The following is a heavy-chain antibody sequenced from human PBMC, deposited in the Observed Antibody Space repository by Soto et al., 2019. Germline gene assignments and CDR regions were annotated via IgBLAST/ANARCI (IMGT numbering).Heavy chain of an antibody. J-gene: IGHJ3*02. Sequence: PGESLKISCKGSGYSFTSYWISWVRQMPGKGLEWMGRIDPSDSYTNYSPSFQGHVTISADKSISTAYLQWSSLKASDTAMYYCARRKSGTRDAFDIWGQGTMVTVSS. D-gene: IGHD3-10*01. CDR2: IDPSDSYT. CDR1: GYSFTSYW. CDR3: ARRKSGTRDAFDI. V-gene: IGHV5-10-1*01.